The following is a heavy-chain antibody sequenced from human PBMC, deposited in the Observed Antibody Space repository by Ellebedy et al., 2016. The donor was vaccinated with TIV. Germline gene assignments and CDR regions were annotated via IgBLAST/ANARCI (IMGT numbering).Heavy chain of an antibody. CDR2: IKQDESEK. J-gene: IGHJ6*02. CDR3: ARIYYDPPREDV. D-gene: IGHD3-22*01. Sequence: PGGSLRLSCAASGFFLGNYWMSWVRQAPGKGLEWVANIKQDESEKYYVDSVKGRFTISRDNAKNSLSLQMNSLRVEDTAIYYCARIYYDPPREDVWGQGTTVTVSS. CDR1: GFFLGNYW. V-gene: IGHV3-7*01.